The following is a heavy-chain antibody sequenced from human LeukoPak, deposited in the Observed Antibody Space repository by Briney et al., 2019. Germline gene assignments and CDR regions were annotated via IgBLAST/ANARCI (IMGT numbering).Heavy chain of an antibody. Sequence: GGSLRLSCAASGFTFSSYAMSWVRQAPGKGLEWVSAISGSGGSTYYADSVKGRFTISRDNSKNTLYLQMNSLRAEDTAVYYCAKYGGYNPRPRRYFDYWGQGTLVTVSS. CDR1: GFTFSSYA. CDR3: AKYGGYNPRPRRYFDY. J-gene: IGHJ4*02. V-gene: IGHV3-23*01. D-gene: IGHD5-24*01. CDR2: ISGSGGST.